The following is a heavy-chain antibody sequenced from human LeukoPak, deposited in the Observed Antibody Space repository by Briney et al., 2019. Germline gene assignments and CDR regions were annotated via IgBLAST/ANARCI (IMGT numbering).Heavy chain of an antibody. J-gene: IGHJ3*02. CDR1: GYTFTGYY. Sequence: GASVKVSCKASGYTFTGYYMHWVRQAPGQGLEWMGWINPKSGGTVYAQKFQGRVTMTRDTSSSTAYMELSRLRFDDTVVYYCARGPRITIFGVVTANDAFDIWGQGTMVTVSS. V-gene: IGHV1-2*02. CDR3: ARGPRITIFGVVTANDAFDI. CDR2: INPKSGGT. D-gene: IGHD3-3*01.